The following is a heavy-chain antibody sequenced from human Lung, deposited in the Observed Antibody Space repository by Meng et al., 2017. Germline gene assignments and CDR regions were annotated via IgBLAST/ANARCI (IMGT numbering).Heavy chain of an antibody. V-gene: IGHV4-30-4*01. CDR1: GGSISSSNYY. CDR3: ARGQKGYFDL. Sequence: QAQLQESGPGPVKPSQTLSLTCTVSGGSISSSNYYWSWIRQPPGKGLEWSGHIYNSGSTYYNPSLKSRITISVDTSKNQFSLKLSSVTAADTAVYYCARGQKGYFDLWGRGTLVTVSS. J-gene: IGHJ2*01. CDR2: IYNSGST.